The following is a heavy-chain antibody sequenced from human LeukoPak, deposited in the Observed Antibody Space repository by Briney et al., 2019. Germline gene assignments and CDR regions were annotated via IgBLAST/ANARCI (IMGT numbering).Heavy chain of an antibody. Sequence: ASVKVSCKASGYTFTGYYMHWVRQAPGQGLEWMGWINPNSGGTNYAQKFGGRVTMTTDTTISTAYMELSNLRSDDTAVYFCARSAAQCSNGVCFTEYYMDVWGKGTTVAVSS. V-gene: IGHV1-2*02. CDR3: ARSAAQCSNGVCFTEYYMDV. CDR2: INPNSGGT. J-gene: IGHJ6*03. D-gene: IGHD2-8*01. CDR1: GYTFTGYY.